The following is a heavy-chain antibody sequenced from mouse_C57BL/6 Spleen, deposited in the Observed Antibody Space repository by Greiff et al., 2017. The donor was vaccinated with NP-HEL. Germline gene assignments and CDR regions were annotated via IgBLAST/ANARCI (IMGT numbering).Heavy chain of an antibody. CDR1: GFSLTSYG. CDR3: ARSISWLLDVYAMDY. Sequence: VQLQQSGPGLVQPSQCLSITCTVSGFSLTSYGVHWVRQSPGKGLEWLGVIWSGGSTDYNAAFISRLSISKDNSKSQVIFKMNSLQADDTAIYYCARSISWLLDVYAMDYWGQGTSVTVSS. D-gene: IGHD2-3*01. CDR2: IWSGGST. V-gene: IGHV2-2*01. J-gene: IGHJ4*01.